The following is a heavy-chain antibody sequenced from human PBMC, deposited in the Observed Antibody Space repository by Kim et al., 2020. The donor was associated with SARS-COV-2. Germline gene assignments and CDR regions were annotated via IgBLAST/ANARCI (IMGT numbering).Heavy chain of an antibody. V-gene: IGHV1-46*01. D-gene: IGHD3-16*02. CDR2: INPSGGST. CDR3: ARVLRLGELSLRGTLFY. CDR1: GYTFTSYY. Sequence: ASVKVSCKASGYTFTSYYMHWVRQAPGQGLEWMGIINPSGGSTSYAQKFQGRVTMTRDTSTSTVYMELSSLRSEDTAVYYCARVLRLGELSLRGTLFYWGQGTLFTVSS. J-gene: IGHJ4*02.